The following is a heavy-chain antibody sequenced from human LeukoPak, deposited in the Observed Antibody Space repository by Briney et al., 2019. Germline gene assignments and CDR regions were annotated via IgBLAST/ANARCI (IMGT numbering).Heavy chain of an antibody. Sequence: PGGSLRLSCAASGFTVSTNYMSWVRQAPAKGLEWVSVIYTGGNTYYADSVKGRFTISRDNSKNTLYLQMNSLRAEDTAVYYCARDGLVQYFDYWGQGTLVTVSS. J-gene: IGHJ4*02. D-gene: IGHD3-3*01. CDR1: GFTVSTNY. V-gene: IGHV3-53*01. CDR3: ARDGLVQYFDY. CDR2: IYTGGNT.